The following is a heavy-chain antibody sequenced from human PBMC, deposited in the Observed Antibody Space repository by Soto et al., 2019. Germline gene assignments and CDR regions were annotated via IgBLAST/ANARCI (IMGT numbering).Heavy chain of an antibody. CDR1: GFTFSSYA. CDR3: AKGQRFGGGTFDY. CDR2: ISGSGGST. V-gene: IGHV3-23*01. Sequence: EVQLLESGGGLVQPGGSLRLSCAASGFTFSSYAMSWVRQAPGKGLEWGSAISGSGGSTYYADSVKGRFTISRDNSKNTLYLQMNSLRDKDTAVYYCAKGQRFGGGTFDYWGQGTLVTVSS. D-gene: IGHD3-16*01. J-gene: IGHJ4*02.